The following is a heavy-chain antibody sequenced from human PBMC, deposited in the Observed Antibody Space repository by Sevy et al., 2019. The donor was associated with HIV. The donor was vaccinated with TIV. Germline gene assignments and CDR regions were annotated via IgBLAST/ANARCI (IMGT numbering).Heavy chain of an antibody. CDR2: FDPEDGKT. CDR3: ASTRDYYESNGYYFDF. Sequence: ASVKVSCKVSGSTLTQLSMHWVRQAPGIGLEWMVTFDPEDGKTLYAQKFQGRVTMTEDTSTHPAYMELSSLTSGDTAIYYCASTRDYYESNGYYFDFWGQGTLVTVSS. CDR1: GSTLTQLS. V-gene: IGHV1-24*01. J-gene: IGHJ4*02. D-gene: IGHD3-22*01.